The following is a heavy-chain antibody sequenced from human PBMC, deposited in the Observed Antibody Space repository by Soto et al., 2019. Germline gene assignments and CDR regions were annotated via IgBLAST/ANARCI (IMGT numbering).Heavy chain of an antibody. V-gene: IGHV1-18*01. J-gene: IGHJ6*02. CDR2: ISAYNGNT. D-gene: IGHD3-22*01. CDR1: GYTFTSYG. CDR3: ARDTPITMIPDYYGMDV. Sequence: ASEKVSCKASGYTFTSYGISWVRQAPGQGLEWMGWISAYNGNTNYAQKLQGRVTMTTDTSTSTAYMELRSLRSDDTAVYYCARDTPITMIPDYYGMDVWGQGTTVTVS.